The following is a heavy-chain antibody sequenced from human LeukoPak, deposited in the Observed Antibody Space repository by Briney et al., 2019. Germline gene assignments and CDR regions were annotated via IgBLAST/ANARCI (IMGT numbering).Heavy chain of an antibody. CDR3: ARGGGGWNSGYDYYYYGMDV. D-gene: IGHD5-12*01. CDR1: GYTLTSFD. Sequence: ASVKVSCKASGYTLTSFDISWVRQAPGQGLEWMGWISAYNGNTIYAQKLQGRVTLTTDTSTSTAYMELRSPRSDDTAVYYCARGGGGWNSGYDYYYYGMDVWGQGTTVTVSS. CDR2: ISAYNGNT. V-gene: IGHV1-18*01. J-gene: IGHJ6*02.